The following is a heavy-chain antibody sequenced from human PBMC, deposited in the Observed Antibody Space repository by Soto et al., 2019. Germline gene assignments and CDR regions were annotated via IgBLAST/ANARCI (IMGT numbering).Heavy chain of an antibody. CDR2: ISGSGGGT. CDR1: VFTFSSYA. V-gene: IGHV3-23*01. D-gene: IGHD1-1*01. Sequence: GGSLRLSCASSVFTFSSYAMSWVRQAPGKWLEWVSTISGSGGGTYYADSMKGRFTISRGNSKNTLYLQMYSLRVEDTAVYYCERESEHWGQGTLFSVSS. CDR3: ERESEH. J-gene: IGHJ4*02.